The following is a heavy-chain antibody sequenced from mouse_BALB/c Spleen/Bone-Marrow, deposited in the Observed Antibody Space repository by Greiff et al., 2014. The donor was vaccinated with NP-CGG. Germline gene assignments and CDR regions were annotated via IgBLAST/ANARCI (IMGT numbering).Heavy chain of an antibody. D-gene: IGHD1-3*01. J-gene: IGHJ1*01. V-gene: IGHV1S29*02. Sequence: VQLQQSGPELVKPGASVKISCKASGYTFTDYNMHWVKQSHGKSLEWIGYIYPYNGGTGHNQKFKSKATLTVDNFSSTAYMELRSLTSEDAAVYYCARFRNDWYFDVWGAGTTVTVSS. CDR2: IYPYNGGT. CDR1: GYTFTDYN. CDR3: ARFRNDWYFDV.